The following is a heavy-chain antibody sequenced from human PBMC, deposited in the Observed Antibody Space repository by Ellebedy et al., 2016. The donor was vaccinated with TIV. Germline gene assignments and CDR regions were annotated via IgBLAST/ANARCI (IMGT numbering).Heavy chain of an antibody. CDR3: ARDQGYSSSWLTD. V-gene: IGHV3-33*01. CDR1: GFTFGGYG. J-gene: IGHJ4*02. CDR2: IWYDGPTK. Sequence: GESLKISCATSGFTFGGYGIHWVRQAPGKGLEWVAVIWYDGPTKYYIDSVKGRFSISRDSSKNTVDLQMNSLRVEDTAVYYCARDQGYSSSWLTDWGQGTLVTVSS. D-gene: IGHD6-13*01.